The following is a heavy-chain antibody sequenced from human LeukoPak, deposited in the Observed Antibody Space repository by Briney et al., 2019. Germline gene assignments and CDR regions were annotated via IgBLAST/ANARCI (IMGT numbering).Heavy chain of an antibody. CDR3: ARGRQQLVRVDEYFQH. CDR2: INHSGST. CDR1: GGTFSGYY. Sequence: SETLSLTCAVYGGTFSGYYWSWIRQPPGKGLEWIGEINHSGSTNYNPSLKSRVTISVDTSKNQFSLKLSSVTAADTAVYYCARGRQQLVRVDEYFQHWGQGTLVTVSS. J-gene: IGHJ1*01. V-gene: IGHV4-34*01. D-gene: IGHD6-13*01.